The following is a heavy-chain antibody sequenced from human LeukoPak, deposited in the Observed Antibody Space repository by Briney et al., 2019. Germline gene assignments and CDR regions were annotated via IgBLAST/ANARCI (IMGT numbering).Heavy chain of an antibody. CDR1: GFTVSSNY. J-gene: IGHJ3*02. CDR2: IRSDGST. CDR3: AREMYSGMYNDAFDI. Sequence: GGSMRLYCTASGFTVSSNYMSWVRQAPGTGLEWVSTIRSDGSTNHADSVKGRFTISRDNSKNTLYLQMNNLRAEDTAMYYCAREMYSGMYNDAFDIWGQGTKVTVSS. V-gene: IGHV3-53*01. D-gene: IGHD1-26*01.